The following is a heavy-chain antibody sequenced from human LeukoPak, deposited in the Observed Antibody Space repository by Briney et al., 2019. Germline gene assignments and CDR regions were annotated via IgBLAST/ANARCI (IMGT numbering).Heavy chain of an antibody. CDR2: IYYSGST. D-gene: IGHD3-9*01. J-gene: IGHJ4*02. Sequence: PSETLSLTCTVSGGSISSYYWSWIRQPPGKGLEWIGYIYYSGSTNYNPSLKSRVTISVDTSKNQFSLKLSSVTAADTAVYYCARWYYDILTGYYYFDYWGQGTLVIVSS. V-gene: IGHV4-59*08. CDR1: GGSISSYY. CDR3: ARWYYDILTGYYYFDY.